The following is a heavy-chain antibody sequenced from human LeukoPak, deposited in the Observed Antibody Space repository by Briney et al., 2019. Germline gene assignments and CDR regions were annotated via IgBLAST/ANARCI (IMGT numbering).Heavy chain of an antibody. D-gene: IGHD3-9*01. CDR2: INPSGGST. CDR1: GYTFTSYY. V-gene: IGHV1-46*01. Sequence: SVKVSCKASGYTFTSYYMRWVRQAPGQGLEWMGIINPSGGSTSYAQKFQGRVTMTRDTSITTAYMEMSRLRSDDTALYYCARSPHILTGENFDYWGQGTLVTVSS. J-gene: IGHJ4*02. CDR3: ARSPHILTGENFDY.